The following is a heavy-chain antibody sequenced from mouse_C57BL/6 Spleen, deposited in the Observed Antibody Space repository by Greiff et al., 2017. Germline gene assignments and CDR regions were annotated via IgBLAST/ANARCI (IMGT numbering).Heavy chain of an antibody. V-gene: IGHV5-17*01. CDR2: ISSGSSTI. D-gene: IGHD2-4*01. J-gene: IGHJ3*01. CDR1: GFTFSDYG. Sequence: EVHLVESGGGLVKPGGSLTLSCAASGFTFSDYGMHWVRQAPEKGLEWVAYISSGSSTIYYADTVKGRFTISRDNAKNTLFLQMTSLRSEDTAMYYCARGGIYYDYDEVAYWGQGTLVTVSA. CDR3: ARGGIYYDYDEVAY.